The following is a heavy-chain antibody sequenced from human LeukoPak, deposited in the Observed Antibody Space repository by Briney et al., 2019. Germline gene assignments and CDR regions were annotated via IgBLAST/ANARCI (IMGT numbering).Heavy chain of an antibody. J-gene: IGHJ4*02. CDR2: IYYSGGT. CDR3: ARHRDGYSNQAFDY. V-gene: IGHV4-59*01. Sequence: SETLSLTCNVSGGSISSYSCSWIRQPPGKGLEWIGYIYYSGGTSYNPSLKSRVTISVDTSKNQFSLKLSSVTAADTAVYYCARHRDGYSNQAFDYWGQGTLVTVSS. D-gene: IGHD5-24*01. CDR1: GGSISSYS.